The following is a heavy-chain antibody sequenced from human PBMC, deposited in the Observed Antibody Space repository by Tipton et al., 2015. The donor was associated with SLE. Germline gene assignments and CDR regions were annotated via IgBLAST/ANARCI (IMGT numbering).Heavy chain of an antibody. CDR3: ARRNYDVLTGYYDAFDI. D-gene: IGHD3-9*01. V-gene: IGHV4-31*03. CDR1: GDSISNGDDY. CDR2: IYYGGGT. J-gene: IGHJ3*02. Sequence: TLSLTCTVSGDSISNGDDYWSWIRQPPGKGLEWIGNIYYGGGTYYNPPLESRVTISLDTSKNQFSLKLNSVTAADTAVYYCARRNYDVLTGYYDAFDIWGQGTRVTVSS.